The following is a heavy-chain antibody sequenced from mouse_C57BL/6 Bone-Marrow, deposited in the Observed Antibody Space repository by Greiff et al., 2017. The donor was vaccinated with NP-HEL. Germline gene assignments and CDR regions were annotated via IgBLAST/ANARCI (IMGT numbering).Heavy chain of an antibody. J-gene: IGHJ2*01. D-gene: IGHD2-4*01. CDR3: ARRVDDYPYFDY. Sequence: QVQLQQSGAELAKPGASVKMSCKASGYTFTTYPLEWMKQNHGKSLEWIGNFHPYNDDTKYNEKFKGKATLTVEKSSSTVYLELSRLTSDDSAVYYCARRVDDYPYFDYWGQGTTLTVSA. CDR1: GYTFTTYP. CDR2: FHPYNDDT. V-gene: IGHV1-47*01.